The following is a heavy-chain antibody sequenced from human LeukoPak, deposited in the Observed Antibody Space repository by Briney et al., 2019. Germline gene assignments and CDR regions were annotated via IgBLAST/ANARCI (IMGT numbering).Heavy chain of an antibody. J-gene: IGHJ4*02. V-gene: IGHV4-4*02. CDR1: GGSISSSNW. D-gene: IGHD3-22*01. CDR3: AREDYYNSGGYYLDY. CDR2: IYHSGST. Sequence: SETLSLTRAVSGGSISSSNWWSWVRQPPGKGLGWIGEIYHSGSTNYSPSLKSRVTISVDTSKNQFSLKLSSVTAADTAVYFCAREDYYNSGGYYLDYWGQGTLVTVSS.